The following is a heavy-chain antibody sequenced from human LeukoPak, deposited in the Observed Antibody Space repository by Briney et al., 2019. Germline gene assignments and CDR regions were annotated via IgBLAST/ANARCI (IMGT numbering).Heavy chain of an antibody. V-gene: IGHV3-30*02. CDR1: GSTFSSYG. D-gene: IGHD3-3*01. CDR3: ATAPAITIFGVVIIPPWYFDY. J-gene: IGHJ4*02. CDR2: IRYDGSNK. Sequence: GGSLRLSCAASGSTFSSYGMHWVRQAPGKGLEWVAFIRYDGSNKYYADSVKGRFTISRDNSKNTLYLQMNSLRAEDTAVYYCATAPAITIFGVVIIPPWYFDYWGQGTLVTVSS.